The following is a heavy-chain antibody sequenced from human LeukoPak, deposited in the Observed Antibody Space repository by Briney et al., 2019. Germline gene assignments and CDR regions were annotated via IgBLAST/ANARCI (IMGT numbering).Heavy chain of an antibody. V-gene: IGHV4-59*08. CDR3: ARRSAYDFWSGYYGAYYYGMDV. CDR1: GGSISSYY. J-gene: IGHJ6*02. CDR2: IYYSGST. Sequence: PSETLSLTCTVSGGSISSYYWSWIRQPPGKGLEWIGYIYYSGSTNYNPSLKSRVTISVDTSKNQFSLKLSSVTAADTAVYYCARRSAYDFWSGYYGAYYYGMDVWGQGTTVTVSS. D-gene: IGHD3-3*01.